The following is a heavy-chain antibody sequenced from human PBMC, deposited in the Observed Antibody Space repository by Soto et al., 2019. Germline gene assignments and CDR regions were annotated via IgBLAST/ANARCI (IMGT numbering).Heavy chain of an antibody. CDR3: ARDGYCSSTSCSSLYYYYYMDV. Sequence: GGSLRLSYAASGFTFSSYGMHWVRQAPGKGLEWVAFIWYDGSNKYYADSVKGRFTISRDNSKNTLYLQMNSLRAEDTAVYYCARDGYCSSTSCSSLYYYYYMDVWGKGTTVTVSS. D-gene: IGHD2-2*01. CDR2: IWYDGSNK. J-gene: IGHJ6*03. CDR1: GFTFSSYG. V-gene: IGHV3-33*01.